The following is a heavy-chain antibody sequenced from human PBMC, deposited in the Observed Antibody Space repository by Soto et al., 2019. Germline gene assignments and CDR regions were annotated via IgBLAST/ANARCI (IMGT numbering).Heavy chain of an antibody. CDR3: AIGEYYYDSSGYLGFDY. Sequence: QVPGKGLEWMGRIDPSDSYTNYSPSFQGHVTISADKSISTAYLQWSSLKASDTAMYYCAIGEYYYDSSGYLGFDYWGQGTLVTVSS. D-gene: IGHD3-22*01. J-gene: IGHJ4*02. V-gene: IGHV5-10-1*01. CDR2: IDPSDSYT.